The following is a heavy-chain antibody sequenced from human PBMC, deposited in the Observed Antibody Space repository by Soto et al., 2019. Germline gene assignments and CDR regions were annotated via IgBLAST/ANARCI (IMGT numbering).Heavy chain of an antibody. D-gene: IGHD6-13*01. CDR3: ARVWFYAAEDAFDI. CDR1: GFTFSSYG. CDR2: IWYDGSNK. J-gene: IGHJ3*02. Sequence: QVQLVESGGGVVQPGRSLRLSCAASGFTFSSYGRHWVRQAPGKGLEWVAVIWYDGSNKYYADSVKGRFTISRDNSKNTLYLQMNSLRAEDTAVYYCARVWFYAAEDAFDIWGQGTMVTVSS. V-gene: IGHV3-33*01.